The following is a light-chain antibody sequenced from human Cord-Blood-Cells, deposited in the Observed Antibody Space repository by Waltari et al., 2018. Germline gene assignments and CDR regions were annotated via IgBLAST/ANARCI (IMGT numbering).Light chain of an antibody. J-gene: IGKJ4*01. CDR1: QGISSC. Sequence: DIQMTQPPAAVAASVGDRDTITGRASQGISSCLALYQQKTGKAPKILFYAASSLQSGVLSRFSGSGSGTDFTLTIRSLQPEDFATYYCQQANSLPLTFGGGLKVEIK. CDR2: AAS. V-gene: IGKV1D-12*01. CDR3: QQANSLPLT.